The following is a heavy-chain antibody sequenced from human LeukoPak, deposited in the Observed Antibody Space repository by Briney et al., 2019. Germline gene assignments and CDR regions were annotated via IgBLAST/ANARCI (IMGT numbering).Heavy chain of an antibody. CDR1: GGSISSYY. CDR2: IYYSGST. J-gene: IGHJ4*02. Sequence: SETLSLTCTVSGGSISSYYWSWIRQPPGKGLEWIGYIYYSGSTNYNPSLKSRVTISVDTSKNQFSLKLSSVTAADTAVYYCARVNGWGYSLWYFDYWGQGTLVTVSS. CDR3: ARVNGWGYSLWYFDY. D-gene: IGHD5-18*01. V-gene: IGHV4-59*01.